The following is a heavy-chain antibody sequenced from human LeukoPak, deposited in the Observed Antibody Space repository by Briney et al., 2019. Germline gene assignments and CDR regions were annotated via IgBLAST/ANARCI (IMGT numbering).Heavy chain of an antibody. J-gene: IGHJ2*01. Sequence: SETLSLTCTVSGGSISSYYWSWIRQPAGKGLEWIGRIYTSGSTNYNPSLRSRVTMSVDTSENQFSLKLRSVTAADTAVYCCARVEAGINNWYYDLWGRGTLVTVSS. CDR1: GGSISSYY. CDR2: IYTSGST. D-gene: IGHD6-13*01. V-gene: IGHV4-4*07. CDR3: ARVEAGINNWYYDL.